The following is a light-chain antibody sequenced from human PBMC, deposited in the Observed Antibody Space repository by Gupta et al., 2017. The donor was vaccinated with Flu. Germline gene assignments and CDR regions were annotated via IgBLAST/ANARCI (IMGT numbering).Light chain of an antibody. CDR3: QQYNNWPPLT. Sequence: EIVMTQSPAILSVSPGERATLSCRASQSVSDNLAWYQQKPGQAPRLLMYGASTRAAGTPARISGSGSGTEFTLTITGLQSEDFAIYYCQQYNNWPPLTFGGGTKVEIK. CDR2: GAS. J-gene: IGKJ4*01. V-gene: IGKV3-15*01. CDR1: QSVSDN.